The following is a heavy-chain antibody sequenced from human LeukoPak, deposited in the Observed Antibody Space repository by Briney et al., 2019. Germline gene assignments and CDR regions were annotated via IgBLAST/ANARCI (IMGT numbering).Heavy chain of an antibody. D-gene: IGHD3-9*01. J-gene: IGHJ6*03. Sequence: PGGSLRLSCAASGFTFSSYWMRWVGQAPGKGLVWVSRINSDGSSTNYADSVKGRFTSSRDNAKNTLYLQMNRLRAEDTAVYYCARASYYDILTGYFTPYYYYYMDVCGKGTTVTISS. CDR2: INSDGSST. V-gene: IGHV3-74*01. CDR1: GFTFSSYW. CDR3: ARASYYDILTGYFTPYYYYYMDV.